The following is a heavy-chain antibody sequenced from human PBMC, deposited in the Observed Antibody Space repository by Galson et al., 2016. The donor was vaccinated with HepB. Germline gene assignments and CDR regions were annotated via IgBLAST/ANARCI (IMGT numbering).Heavy chain of an antibody. D-gene: IGHD2-15*01. CDR2: INPNDGKT. Sequence: SVKVSCKASGYTFTSHYIHWVRQAPGQGLEWMGIINPNDGKTSYAQKFLDKITMTRDPPASTVYMDLRSLRSEDTAEYYCAIFDLGFCADGSCSHWGQGILVSVSS. CDR3: AIFDLGFCADGSCSH. J-gene: IGHJ4*02. CDR1: GYTFTSHY. V-gene: IGHV1-46*01.